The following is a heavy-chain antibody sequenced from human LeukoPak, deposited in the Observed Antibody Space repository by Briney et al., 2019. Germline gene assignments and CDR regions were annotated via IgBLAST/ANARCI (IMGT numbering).Heavy chain of an antibody. Sequence: ASVKVSCKASGYTFTSYYMHWVRQAPGRGLEWMGGFDSEDGETIYAQKFQGRVTMTEDTSTDTAYMELSSLRYEDTAVYYCATDRGDYFDYWGQGTQVTVSS. CDR2: FDSEDGET. CDR3: ATDRGDYFDY. CDR1: GYTFTSYY. V-gene: IGHV1-24*01. J-gene: IGHJ4*02. D-gene: IGHD3-10*01.